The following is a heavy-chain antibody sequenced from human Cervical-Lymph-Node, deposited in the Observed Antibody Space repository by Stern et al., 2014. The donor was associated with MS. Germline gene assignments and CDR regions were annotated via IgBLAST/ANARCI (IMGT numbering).Heavy chain of an antibody. CDR1: GYSFTANW. V-gene: IGHV5-51*01. D-gene: IGHD4-17*01. J-gene: IGHJ4*02. CDR3: ARDYGDYAFDY. CDR2: IFPGESDT. Sequence: EGQLVESEAEVKKPGESLKISCKGSGYSFTANWIAWVRQMPGKGLEWMGIIFPGESDTRYSPSFQGQVTISADKSISTAYLQWSSLKASDTAMYYCARDYGDYAFDYWGQGTLVTVSS.